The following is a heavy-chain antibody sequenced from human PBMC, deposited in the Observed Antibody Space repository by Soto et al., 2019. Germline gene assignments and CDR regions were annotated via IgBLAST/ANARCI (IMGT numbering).Heavy chain of an antibody. D-gene: IGHD1-26*01. J-gene: IGHJ4*02. CDR3: ARDKIKGAPDYLDS. Sequence: QEQLVESGGAVVQPGRSLTLSCAASGFTFSANAMHWVRQAPGKGLEWVAVIAYDGTIKIYRDSVKGRFTISRDDSKSTVYLQMNSLRPEDPAVYYCARDKIKGAPDYLDSWGQGTLVTVSS. V-gene: IGHV3-30-3*01. CDR2: IAYDGTIK. CDR1: GFTFSANA.